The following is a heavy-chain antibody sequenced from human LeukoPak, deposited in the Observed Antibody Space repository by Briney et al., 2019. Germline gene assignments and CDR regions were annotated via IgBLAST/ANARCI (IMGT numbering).Heavy chain of an antibody. CDR2: ISGNGHQT. V-gene: IGHV3-23*01. J-gene: IGHJ4*02. CDR3: AKDANYYDSSGYLIPFDY. D-gene: IGHD3-22*01. Sequence: GGSLRLSCSASGFAFSRFAMTWVRHLPGKGLDWVSSISGNGHQTYYGDSVEGRFSVSRDNSKNILYLQMDSLRADDSALYYCAKDANYYDSSGYLIPFDYWGQGTLVTVSS. CDR1: GFAFSRFA.